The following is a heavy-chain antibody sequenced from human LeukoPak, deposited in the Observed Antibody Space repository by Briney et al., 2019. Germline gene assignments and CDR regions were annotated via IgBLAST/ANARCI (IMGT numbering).Heavy chain of an antibody. D-gene: IGHD1-14*01. CDR3: AKDLKTIDAFDI. J-gene: IGHJ3*02. CDR2: ISGGNDGST. Sequence: GGSLRLSCAASGFTFSAYAMSWVRQAPGKGLEWASAISGGNDGSTYYADSVKGRFTISRDNSKNTLWLQMNSLRAEDTAVYYCAKDLKTIDAFDIWGQGTMVTVSS. CDR1: GFTFSAYA. V-gene: IGHV3-23*01.